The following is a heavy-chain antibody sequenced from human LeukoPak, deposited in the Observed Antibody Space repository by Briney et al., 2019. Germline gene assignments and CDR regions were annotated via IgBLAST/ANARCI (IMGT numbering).Heavy chain of an antibody. J-gene: IGHJ4*02. V-gene: IGHV3-48*01. CDR1: GFTFSSYA. Sequence: GGSLRLSCAASGFTFSSYAMTWVRQAPGKGLEWVSSISGSSSTIYYADSVKGRFTISRDNAKNSLYLQMNSLRAEDTAVYYCARDQYVGIAAAGNSFDYWGQGTLVTVSS. CDR3: ARDQYVGIAAAGNSFDY. CDR2: ISGSSSTI. D-gene: IGHD6-13*01.